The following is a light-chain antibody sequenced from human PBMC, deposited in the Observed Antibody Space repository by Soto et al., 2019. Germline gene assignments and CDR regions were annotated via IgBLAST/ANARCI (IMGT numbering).Light chain of an antibody. CDR1: QSISKN. CDR2: SAS. Sequence: DIQMTQCPASLSASVGDRVTITCRASQSISKNLNWYQHKVGKAPQLLIYSASDSQAGVPSRFSGSGSGTDFTLIISGLQPEDFATYYCQQSYISPYTCGRGPRWIS. CDR3: QQSYISPYT. V-gene: IGKV1-39*01. J-gene: IGKJ2*01.